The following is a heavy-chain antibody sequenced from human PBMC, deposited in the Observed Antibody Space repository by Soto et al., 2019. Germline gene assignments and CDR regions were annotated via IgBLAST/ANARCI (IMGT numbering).Heavy chain of an antibody. CDR3: ARGVVVTATLDY. J-gene: IGHJ4*02. V-gene: IGHV1-3*01. CDR2: INAGNGNT. D-gene: IGHD2-21*02. CDR1: GYTFTSYA. Sequence: ASVKVSCKASGYTFTSYAMHWVRQAPGQRLEWMGWINAGNGNTKYSQKFQGRVTITRDPSASTAYMELSSLRSEDTAVYYCARGVVVTATLDYWGQGTLVTVSS.